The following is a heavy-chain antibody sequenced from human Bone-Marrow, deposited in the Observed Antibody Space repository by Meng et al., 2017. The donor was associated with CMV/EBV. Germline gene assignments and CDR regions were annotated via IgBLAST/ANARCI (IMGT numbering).Heavy chain of an antibody. Sequence: SVKVSCKASGGTFSSYAISWVRQAPGQGLEWMGGIIPILGIANYAQKFQGRVTITADKSTSTAYMELSSLRSEDTAVYYCARGPPVTMVRGQYGMDVWGQGTTVTVSS. CDR3: ARGPPVTMVRGQYGMDV. V-gene: IGHV1-69*10. CDR1: GGTFSSYA. J-gene: IGHJ6*02. D-gene: IGHD3-10*01. CDR2: IIPILGIA.